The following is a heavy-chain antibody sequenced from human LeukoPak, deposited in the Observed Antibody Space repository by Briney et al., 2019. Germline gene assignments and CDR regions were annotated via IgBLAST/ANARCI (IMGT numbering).Heavy chain of an antibody. J-gene: IGHJ3*02. CDR3: ARIRDSSGYYLGAFDI. CDR2: IYSTGST. CDR1: NVSISSHY. V-gene: IGHV4-4*07. D-gene: IGHD3-22*01. Sequence: SETLSLTCTVSNVSISSHYWSWIRHAAGKGLEWIGRIYSTGSTNYNPSLKSRLTMSVDTSKNQFSLRLTSVTAADTAVYYCARIRDSSGYYLGAFDIWGQGTTVTVSS.